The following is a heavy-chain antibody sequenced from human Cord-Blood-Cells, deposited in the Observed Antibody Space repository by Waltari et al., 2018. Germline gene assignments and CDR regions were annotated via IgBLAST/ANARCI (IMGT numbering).Heavy chain of an antibody. CDR1: GFTFSSYA. CDR2: IGGSGGST. V-gene: IGHV3-23*01. J-gene: IGHJ6*02. D-gene: IGHD3-3*02. Sequence: EVQLLESGGGLVQPGGSLRLSCAASGFTFSSYAMSWVRPAPGKGLEWVSAIGGSGGSTYYADSGKGRFTISRDNSKNTLYLQMNSLRAEDTAVYYCAKAYPGRIFGVVNKNYYYGMDVWGQGTTVTVSS. CDR3: AKAYPGRIFGVVNKNYYYGMDV.